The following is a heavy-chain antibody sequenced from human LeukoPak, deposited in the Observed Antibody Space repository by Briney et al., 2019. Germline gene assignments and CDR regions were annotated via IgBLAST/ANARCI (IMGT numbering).Heavy chain of an antibody. CDR2: ISSSSSYT. Sequence: GGSLRLSCAASGFTFSTYSMNWVRQAPGKGLEWVSSISSSSSYTYYADSVKGRFTISRDNAKNSLYLQMNSLRVEDTAVYYCARCTTGRTFGSLREIKRSREIDYWGQGTLVTVSS. D-gene: IGHD1-1*01. V-gene: IGHV3-21*01. CDR1: GFTFSTYS. J-gene: IGHJ4*02. CDR3: ARCTTGRTFGSLREIKRSREIDY.